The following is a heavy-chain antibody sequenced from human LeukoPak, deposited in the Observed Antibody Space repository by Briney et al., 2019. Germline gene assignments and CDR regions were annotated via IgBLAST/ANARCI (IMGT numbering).Heavy chain of an antibody. D-gene: IGHD3-16*01. CDR1: GGSINSGNYH. J-gene: IGHJ5*02. V-gene: IGHV4-61*02. Sequence: SETLSLTCTVSGGSINSGNYHWSWSRQPAGNGLEWIGRVYATGNTNYNPSLRSRVTMSIDMSKNQFSLKLSSVTAADTAVYYCARVSGNYDYVWGSYNWFDPWGQGTLVTVSS. CDR3: ARVSGNYDYVWGSYNWFDP. CDR2: VYATGNT.